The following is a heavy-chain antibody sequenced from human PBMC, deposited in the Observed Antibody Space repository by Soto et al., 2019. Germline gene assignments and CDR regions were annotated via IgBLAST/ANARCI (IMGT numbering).Heavy chain of an antibody. CDR1: GFTFSSYA. Sequence: QVQLVESGGGVVQPGRSLRLSCAASGFTFSSYAMHWVRQAPGKGLEWVAVISYDGSNKYYADSVKGRFTISRDNSKNTLYLQMNSLRAEDTAVYYCVRESSGAFDYWGQGTLVTVSS. V-gene: IGHV3-30-3*01. CDR2: ISYDGSNK. J-gene: IGHJ4*02. CDR3: VRESSGAFDY. D-gene: IGHD6-19*01.